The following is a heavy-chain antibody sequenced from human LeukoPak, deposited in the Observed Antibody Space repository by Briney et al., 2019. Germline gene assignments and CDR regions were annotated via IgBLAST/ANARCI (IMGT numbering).Heavy chain of an antibody. J-gene: IGHJ4*02. CDR1: GFTLSSHA. V-gene: IGHV3-30-3*01. D-gene: IGHD2-21*02. CDR3: ARTPDQPLVVLTAVDY. CDR2: ISYDGSNK. Sequence: PGGSLRLSCAASGFTLSSHAMHWVRQAPGKGLEWVGVISYDGSNKYYVDSVKGRFTITRDNSKNTLYVQMNSLRVKATAMYFCARTPDQPLVVLTAVDYWARGPLVTSSP.